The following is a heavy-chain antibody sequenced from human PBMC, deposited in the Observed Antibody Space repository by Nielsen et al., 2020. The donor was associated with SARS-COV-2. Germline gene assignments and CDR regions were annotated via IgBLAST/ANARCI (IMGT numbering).Heavy chain of an antibody. Sequence: SVKVSCKASGGTFSGHPFSWVRQAPGQGLEWMGDINHVFGIANYAQKFQGRVTIHADESTSTAYMELSSLRSEDTAVYYCARSKIVGATWYYFDYWGQGTLVTVSS. D-gene: IGHD1-26*01. J-gene: IGHJ4*02. CDR1: GGTFSGHP. CDR2: INHVFGIA. V-gene: IGHV1-69*13. CDR3: ARSKIVGATWYYFDY.